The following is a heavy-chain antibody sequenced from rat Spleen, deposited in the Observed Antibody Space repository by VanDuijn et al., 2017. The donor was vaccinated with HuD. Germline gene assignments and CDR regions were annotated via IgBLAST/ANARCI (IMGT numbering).Heavy chain of an antibody. CDR1: GFTFDNFA. D-gene: IGHD1-9*01. CDR2: ISSGGVNT. CDR3: ARRGDLHTTGIPTDWYFDF. J-gene: IGHJ1*01. V-gene: IGHV5S13*01. Sequence: EVQLVESGGGLVQPGRSLKLSCAASGFTFDNFAMAWVRQAPKKGLDWVATISSGGVNTYYSDSVKGRFTISRDNTKTTLYLQMDSLRSEDSATYYCARRGDLHTTGIPTDWYFDFWGPGTMVTVSS.